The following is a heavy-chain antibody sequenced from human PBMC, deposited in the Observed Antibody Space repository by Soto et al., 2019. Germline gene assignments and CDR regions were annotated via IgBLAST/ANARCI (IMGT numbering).Heavy chain of an antibody. J-gene: IGHJ3*02. Sequence: EVQLLESGGGLVQPGGSLRLSCAASGFTFSSYAMSWVRQAPGKGLEWVSAISGSGGSTYYADSVKGRFTISRDNSKNTLYLQMNSLRAEDTAVYYCAKVPKVDRGQNYGGNRGGAFDIWGQGTMVTVSS. CDR1: GFTFSSYA. D-gene: IGHD4-17*01. CDR2: ISGSGGST. V-gene: IGHV3-23*01. CDR3: AKVPKVDRGQNYGGNRGGAFDI.